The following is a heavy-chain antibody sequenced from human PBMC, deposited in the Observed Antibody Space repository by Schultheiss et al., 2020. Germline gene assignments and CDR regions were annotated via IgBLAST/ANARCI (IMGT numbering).Heavy chain of an antibody. Sequence: SESLALTCAVYGGSFSGYYWSWIRQPPGKGLEWIGEINHSGSTNYNPSLKSRVTISVDTSKNQFSLKLSSVTAAATAVYYCARDPEDYLFDYWGQGTLVTVSS. CDR3: ARDPEDYLFDY. D-gene: IGHD2-15*01. CDR1: GGSFSGYY. CDR2: INHSGST. J-gene: IGHJ4*02. V-gene: IGHV4-34*01.